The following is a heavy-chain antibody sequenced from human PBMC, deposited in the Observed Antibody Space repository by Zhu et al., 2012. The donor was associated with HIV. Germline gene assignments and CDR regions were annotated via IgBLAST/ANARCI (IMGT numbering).Heavy chain of an antibody. CDR3: ARSLGELSLRLVY. J-gene: IGHJ4*02. CDR1: GGSISSGNYC. V-gene: IGHV4-39*07. Sequence: QVQLQESGPGLVKPSETLSLTCAVSGGSISSGNYCWGWIRQSPGKGLEWIGSIYYSGSTYYNPSLKSRVTISVDVQEPVLPEAELCDRRGHGLYYCARSLGELSLRLVYWGQGTLVTVS. D-gene: IGHD3-16*02. CDR2: IYYSGST.